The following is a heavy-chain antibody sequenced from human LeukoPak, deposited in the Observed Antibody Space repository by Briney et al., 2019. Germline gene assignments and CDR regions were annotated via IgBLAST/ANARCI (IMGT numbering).Heavy chain of an antibody. CDR1: GFTFSSYA. Sequence: GGSLRLSCAASGFTFSSYAMTWVRQAPGNGLQWVSTIRATAGTTYYTDSVKGRFTIPRDNSKNTVFLQMNSLRAEDTAVYYCAKGGYTSHYDYWGQGILVTVSS. V-gene: IGHV3-23*01. J-gene: IGHJ4*02. CDR3: AKGGYTSHYDY. D-gene: IGHD5-12*01. CDR2: IRATAGTT.